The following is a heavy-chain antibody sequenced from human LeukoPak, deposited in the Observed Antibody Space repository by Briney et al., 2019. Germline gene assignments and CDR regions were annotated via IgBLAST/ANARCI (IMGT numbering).Heavy chain of an antibody. CDR1: GFTFRKYW. J-gene: IGHJ6*03. V-gene: IGHV3-74*01. Sequence: PGGSLRLSCAASGFTFRKYWLHWVRQAPGKGLVWVSRINPDDGSTSYADSVKGRFTISRDNAKSTLYLQMNSLRAEDTAVYYCAREERGVGSFTIFGVVTYYYYMDVWGKGTTVTVSS. CDR2: INPDDGST. CDR3: AREERGVGSFTIFGVVTYYYYMDV. D-gene: IGHD3-3*01.